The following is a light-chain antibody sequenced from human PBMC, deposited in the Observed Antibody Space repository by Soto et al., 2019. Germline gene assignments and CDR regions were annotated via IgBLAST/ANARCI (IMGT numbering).Light chain of an antibody. Sequence: EIELTQSPGTLSLSPGERATLSCRASQSISNSYLAWYQQKPGQATRLLIYGASSRATGIPARFSGSGSVTDFTLTIRRLEPEAFAVYFCQQYGSSPRTFGQGTKVDIK. CDR2: GAS. CDR3: QQYGSSPRT. CDR1: QSISNSY. J-gene: IGKJ1*01. V-gene: IGKV3-20*01.